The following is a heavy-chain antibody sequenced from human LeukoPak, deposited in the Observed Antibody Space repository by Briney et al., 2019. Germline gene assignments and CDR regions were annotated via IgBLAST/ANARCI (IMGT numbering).Heavy chain of an antibody. CDR3: AKDRTNWGYGFDI. J-gene: IGHJ3*02. CDR2: IRYDGSNK. Sequence: GGSLRLSCAASGFTFSSYGMHWVRQAPGKGLEWVAFIRYDGSNKYYADSVKGRFTISRDNSKNTLYLQMDSLRAEDTAVYYCAKDRTNWGYGFDIWGQGTMVTVSS. V-gene: IGHV3-30*02. CDR1: GFTFSSYG. D-gene: IGHD7-27*01.